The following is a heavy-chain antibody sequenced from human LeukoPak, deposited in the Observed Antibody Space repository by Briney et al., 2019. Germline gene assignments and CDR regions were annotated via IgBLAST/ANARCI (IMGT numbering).Heavy chain of an antibody. Sequence: GGSLRLSCAASGFTFSSYGMHWVRQAPGKGLEWVSDISGSGGSTNYADSVKGRFTISRDNSKNTLYLQMNSLRAEDTAVYYCAKVPNAIYYYDSSGFFDYWGQGTLVTVSS. D-gene: IGHD3-22*01. CDR3: AKVPNAIYYYDSSGFFDY. V-gene: IGHV3-23*01. J-gene: IGHJ4*02. CDR1: GFTFSSYG. CDR2: ISGSGGST.